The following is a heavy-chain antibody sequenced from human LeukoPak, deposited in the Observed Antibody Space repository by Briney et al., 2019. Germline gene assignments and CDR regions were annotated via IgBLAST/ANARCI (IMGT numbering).Heavy chain of an antibody. J-gene: IGHJ4*02. CDR3: AKDSYYYGSGSLFDY. CDR1: GFTFNSYA. V-gene: IGHV3-23*01. D-gene: IGHD3-10*01. Sequence: QPGGSLRLSCAASGFTFNSYAMSWVRQAPGKGLEWVSAISGSGGSTYYADSVKGRFTISRDNSKNTLYLQMNSLRAEDTAVYYCAKDSYYYGSGSLFDYWGQGTLVTVSS. CDR2: ISGSGGST.